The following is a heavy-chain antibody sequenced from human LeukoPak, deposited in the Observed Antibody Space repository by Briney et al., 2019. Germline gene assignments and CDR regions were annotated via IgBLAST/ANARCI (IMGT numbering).Heavy chain of an antibody. V-gene: IGHV3-53*01. D-gene: IGHD5-24*01. Sequence: GGSLRLSCAAAGFTVSSNYMSWVRQAPGKGLEWVSVIHTGGSTYYADSVKGRFTISRDTSNNTLYLQMNSLRADDTAVYYCAREGKWLQLRYFDYWGQGTLVTVSS. CDR1: GFTVSSNY. CDR3: AREGKWLQLRYFDY. CDR2: IHTGGST. J-gene: IGHJ4*02.